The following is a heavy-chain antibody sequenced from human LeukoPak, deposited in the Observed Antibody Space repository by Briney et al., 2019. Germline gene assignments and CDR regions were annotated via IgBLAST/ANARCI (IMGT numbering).Heavy chain of an antibody. CDR2: IFYTGTT. Sequence: PSENLSLTCTVSGVSISYNYWSWIRQPPGKGLEWIGQIFYTGTTEYNPSLKSRVSMSLDTSKNQFSLRLSSVTAGDTAVYYCARQHGGNYLDFWGQGTLVTVSS. V-gene: IGHV4-59*01. D-gene: IGHD4-23*01. CDR3: ARQHGGNYLDF. J-gene: IGHJ4*02. CDR1: GVSISYNY.